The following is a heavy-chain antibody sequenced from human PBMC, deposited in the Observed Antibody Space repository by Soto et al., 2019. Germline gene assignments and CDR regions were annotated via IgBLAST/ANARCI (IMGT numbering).Heavy chain of an antibody. Sequence: ASVKVSCKASGYTFTSYAMHWVRQAPGQRLEWMGWINAGNGNTKYSQKFQGRVTITRDTSASTAYMELSSLRSEDTAVYYCARDYNDFWSGFVGWGQGTLVTVSS. J-gene: IGHJ4*02. CDR1: GYTFTSYA. D-gene: IGHD3-3*01. CDR2: INAGNGNT. CDR3: ARDYNDFWSGFVG. V-gene: IGHV1-3*01.